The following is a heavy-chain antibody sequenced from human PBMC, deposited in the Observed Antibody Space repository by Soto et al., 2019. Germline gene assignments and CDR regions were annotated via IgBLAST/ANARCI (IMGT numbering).Heavy chain of an antibody. Sequence: GGSLRLSCAASGFTFSSYWMHWVRQAPGKGLVWVSRIRSDGTNAEYAGSVKGRFTISRDNAENTLYLQMNSLRVEDTAVYYCVRGDGDYHDGNGYLGRHWGQGTLVTVSS. V-gene: IGHV3-74*03. J-gene: IGHJ4*02. CDR2: IRSDGTNA. CDR1: GFTFSSYW. D-gene: IGHD3-22*01. CDR3: VRGDGDYHDGNGYLGRH.